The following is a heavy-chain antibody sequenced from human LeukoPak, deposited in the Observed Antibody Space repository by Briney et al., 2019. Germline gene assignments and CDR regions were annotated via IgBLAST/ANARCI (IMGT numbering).Heavy chain of an antibody. CDR1: GFSFSSHG. V-gene: IGHV3-23*01. CDR3: AKDDDWGRYKH. J-gene: IGHJ1*01. Sequence: GGSLRLSCAGSGFSFSSHGMNWVRQAPGKGLEWVSGISPSGDVTYYTDSVRGRFTISRDNFKNTLSLQVNSLRAEDTAMYYCAKDDDWGRYKHWGQGTLVTVSS. CDR2: ISPSGDVT. D-gene: IGHD3-16*01.